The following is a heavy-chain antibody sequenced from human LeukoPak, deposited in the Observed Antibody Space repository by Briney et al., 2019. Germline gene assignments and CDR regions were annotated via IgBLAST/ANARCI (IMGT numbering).Heavy chain of an antibody. J-gene: IGHJ4*02. D-gene: IGHD1-26*01. V-gene: IGHV4-34*01. CDR3: ARGGRSYYEVVDY. CDR2: INHSGST. Sequence: SETLSLTCAVYGGSFSGYYWSWIRQPPGKGLEWIGEINHSGSTNYNPSLKSRVTISVDTSKNQFSLTLSSVTAADTAVYYCARGGRSYYEVVDYWGQGTPDTVSS. CDR1: GGSFSGYY.